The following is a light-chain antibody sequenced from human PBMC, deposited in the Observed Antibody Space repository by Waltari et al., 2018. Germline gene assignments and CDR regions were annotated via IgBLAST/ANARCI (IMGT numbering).Light chain of an antibody. CDR3: NSRDTSANRRV. CDR1: SLRSYY. V-gene: IGLV3-19*01. J-gene: IGLJ3*02. CDR2: ANN. Sequence: SSELTQDPAVSVALGQTVRITCQGDSLRSYYASWYQQKPGQAPVLLVYANNKRFSGIPDRFSGSGSGSTASLTITGAQAEDEADYYCNSRDTSANRRVFGGGTKLTVL.